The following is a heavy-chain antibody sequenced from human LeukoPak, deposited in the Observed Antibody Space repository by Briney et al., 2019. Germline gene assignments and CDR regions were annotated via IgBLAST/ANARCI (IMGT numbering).Heavy chain of an antibody. CDR1: GFTFSSYA. V-gene: IGHV3-23*01. J-gene: IGHJ4*02. CDR2: ISGSGGST. D-gene: IGHD6-19*01. Sequence: GGSLRLSCAASGFTFSSYAMSLVRQAPGKGLEWVSAISGSGGSTYYADSVKGRFTISRDNSKNTLYLQMNSLRAEDTAVYYCAKDSEDSGWYGYWGQGTLVTVSS. CDR3: AKDSEDSGWYGY.